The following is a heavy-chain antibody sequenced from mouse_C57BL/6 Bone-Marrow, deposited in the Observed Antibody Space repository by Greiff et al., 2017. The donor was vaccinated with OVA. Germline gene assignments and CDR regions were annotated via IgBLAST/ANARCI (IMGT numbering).Heavy chain of an antibody. CDR1: GFTFSSYA. J-gene: IGHJ2*01. CDR3: TREGHSSGLDY. D-gene: IGHD3-2*02. CDR2: ISSGGDYI. Sequence: EVKVVESGEGLVKPGGSLKLSCAASGFTFSSYAMSWVRQTPEKRLEWVAYISSGGDYIYYADTVKGRFTISRDNARNTLYLQMSSLKSEDTAMYYCTREGHSSGLDYWGQGTTLTAAS. V-gene: IGHV5-9-1*02.